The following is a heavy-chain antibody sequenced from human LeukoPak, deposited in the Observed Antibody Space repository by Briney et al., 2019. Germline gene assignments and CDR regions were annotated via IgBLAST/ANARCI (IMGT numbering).Heavy chain of an antibody. CDR2: IYYSGST. CDR1: GGSISSSSYY. V-gene: IGHV4-39*01. Sequence: SETLSLTCTVSGGSISSSSYYWGWMRQPPGKGLEWIGSIYYSGSTYYNPSLKSRVTISVDTSKKQFSLKLSSVTAADTAVYFCARSTWRDAFDIWGQGTMVTISS. D-gene: IGHD1-1*01. J-gene: IGHJ3*02. CDR3: ARSTWRDAFDI.